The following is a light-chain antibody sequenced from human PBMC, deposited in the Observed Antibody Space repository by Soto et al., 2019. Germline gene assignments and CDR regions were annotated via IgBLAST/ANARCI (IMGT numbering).Light chain of an antibody. J-gene: IGKJ1*01. CDR1: QTINNNY. V-gene: IGKV3-20*01. CDR2: GAS. CDR3: LQYSSSPLT. Sequence: EIVLTHSPGTLSLSPGERATLSCRASQTINNNYLAWYQQKPGQCPRLVIYGASSRATGIPDRFSASGSGTDFTLTISTLEPEDVAVYFCLQYSSSPLTFGQGTKVEI.